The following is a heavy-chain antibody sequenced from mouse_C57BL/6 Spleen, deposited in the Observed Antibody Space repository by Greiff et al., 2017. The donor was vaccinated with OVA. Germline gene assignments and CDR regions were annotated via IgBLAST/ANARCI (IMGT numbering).Heavy chain of an antibody. V-gene: IGHV1-7*01. Sequence: QVQLQQSGAELVKPGASVKLSCKASGYTFTSYWMQWVKQRPGQGLEWIGYINPSSGYTKYNQKFKDKATLTADKSSSTAYMQLSRQTDEDSAVYYCASVGRGGYWGQGTTLTVSS. CDR3: ASVGRGGY. CDR2: INPSSGYT. CDR1: GYTFTSYW. D-gene: IGHD4-1*01. J-gene: IGHJ2*01.